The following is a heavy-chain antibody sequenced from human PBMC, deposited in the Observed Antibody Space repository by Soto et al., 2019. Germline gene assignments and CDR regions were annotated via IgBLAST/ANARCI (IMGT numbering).Heavy chain of an antibody. Sequence: ASVGVSCKXSGYTFTSYYMHWVRQAPGQGLEWMGIINPSGGSTSYAQKFQGRVTMTRDTSTSTVYMELSSLRSEDAAVYYCARATVTRYFDLWGRGTLVTVSS. CDR1: GYTFTSYY. D-gene: IGHD4-4*01. J-gene: IGHJ2*01. CDR2: INPSGGST. CDR3: ARATVTRYFDL. V-gene: IGHV1-46*01.